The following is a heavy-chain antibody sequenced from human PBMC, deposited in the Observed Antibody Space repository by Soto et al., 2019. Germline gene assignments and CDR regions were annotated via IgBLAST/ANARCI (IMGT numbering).Heavy chain of an antibody. CDR2: ISSSSYI. CDR3: ARALDMITFGGVIPGH. Sequence: SLRLSCAASGFTFSSYSMNWVRQAPGKGLEWVSSISSSSYIYYADSVKGRFTISRDNAKNSLYLQMNSLRAEDTAVYYCARALDMITFGGVIPGHWGQGTLVTVSS. CDR1: GFTFSSYS. D-gene: IGHD3-16*02. J-gene: IGHJ4*02. V-gene: IGHV3-21*01.